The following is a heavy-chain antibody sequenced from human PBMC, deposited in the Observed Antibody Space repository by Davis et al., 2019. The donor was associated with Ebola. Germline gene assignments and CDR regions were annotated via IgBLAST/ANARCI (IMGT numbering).Heavy chain of an antibody. Sequence: LVKVSCKTSGDTFGEYGYNWVRQAPGQRLEWMGRILPIPGATNYAQNFQGRVTITADKSTSTVYMELSSLRSEDTAVYYCARGILAEGLDSWGQGTLVTVSS. D-gene: IGHD5-18*01. J-gene: IGHJ4*02. V-gene: IGHV1-69*04. CDR1: GDTFGEYG. CDR2: ILPIPGAT. CDR3: ARGILAEGLDS.